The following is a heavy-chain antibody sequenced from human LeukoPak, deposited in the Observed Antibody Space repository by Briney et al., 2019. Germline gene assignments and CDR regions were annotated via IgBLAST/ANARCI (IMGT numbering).Heavy chain of an antibody. Sequence: GGSLRLSCAASGFTFSSYAMSWVRQAPGKGLEWVSAISGSGGSTYYADSVKGRFTISRDNSKNTLYLQMNSLRAEDTAVYYCAKQSYGYPPSPRNYYYYGMDVWGQGTTVTVSS. CDR3: AKQSYGYPPSPRNYYYYGMDV. CDR2: ISGSGGST. V-gene: IGHV3-23*01. J-gene: IGHJ6*02. D-gene: IGHD5-18*01. CDR1: GFTFSSYA.